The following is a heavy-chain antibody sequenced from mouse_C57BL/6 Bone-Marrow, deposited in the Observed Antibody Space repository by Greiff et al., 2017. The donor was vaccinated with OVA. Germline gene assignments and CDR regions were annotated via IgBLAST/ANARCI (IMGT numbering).Heavy chain of an antibody. Sequence: VQLQQSGAELVKPGASVKISCKASGYAFSSYWMNWVKQRPGKGLEWIGQIYPGDGDTNYNGKFKGKATLTADKSSSTAYMQLSSLTSEDSAVYFCARRIYYDYDGGFAYWGQGTLVTVSA. CDR3: ARRIYYDYDGGFAY. CDR1: GYAFSSYW. CDR2: IYPGDGDT. J-gene: IGHJ3*01. V-gene: IGHV1-80*01. D-gene: IGHD2-4*01.